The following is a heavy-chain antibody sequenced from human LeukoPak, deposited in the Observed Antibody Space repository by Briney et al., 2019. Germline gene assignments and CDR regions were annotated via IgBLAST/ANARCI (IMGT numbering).Heavy chain of an antibody. CDR1: GGSISSYY. CDR2: TYYSGST. CDR3: ARHRGAYGDYSP. V-gene: IGHV4-59*01. D-gene: IGHD4-17*01. J-gene: IGHJ5*02. Sequence: SETLSLTCTVSGGSISSYYWSWIRQPPGKGLEWIGYTYYSGSTNYNPSLKSRDTISVDTSKNQFSLKLSSVTAADTAVCYCARHRGAYGDYSPWGRGTLVTVSS.